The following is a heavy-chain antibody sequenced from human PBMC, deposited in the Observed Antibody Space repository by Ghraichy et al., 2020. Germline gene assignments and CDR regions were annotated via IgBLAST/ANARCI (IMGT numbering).Heavy chain of an antibody. CDR3: ARPSLYGGHYFDY. V-gene: IGHV3-33*01. D-gene: IGHD4-23*01. CDR1: GFTFSSYG. Sequence: GGSLRLSCAASGFTFSSYGMHWVRQAPGKGLEWVAVIWYDGSNKYYADSVKGRFTISRDNSKNTLYLQMNSLRAEDTAVYYCARPSLYGGHYFDYWGQGTLVTVSS. J-gene: IGHJ4*02. CDR2: IWYDGSNK.